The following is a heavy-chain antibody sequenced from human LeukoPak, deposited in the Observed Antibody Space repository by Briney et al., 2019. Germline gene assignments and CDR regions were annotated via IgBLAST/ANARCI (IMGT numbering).Heavy chain of an antibody. V-gene: IGHV3-66*02. J-gene: IGHJ5*02. CDR3: ARDRWFDP. CDR1: EFTVSSSY. CDR2: IDSGGGT. Sequence: GGSLRLSCAASEFTVSSSYMSWVRQAPGKGLEGVSVIDSGGGTYYADSVKGRFTISRDNSKNPLYLQMNSLRAEDTAVYYCARDRWFDPWGQGTLVTVSS.